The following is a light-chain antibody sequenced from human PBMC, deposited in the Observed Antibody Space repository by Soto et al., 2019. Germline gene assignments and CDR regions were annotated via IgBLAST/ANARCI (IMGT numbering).Light chain of an antibody. V-gene: IGKV1-5*03. CDR3: QHYNSYSEA. Sequence: DLQMTQSPSTLSASVGDRVTITCRASQSIRSWLAWYQQKPGKAPKLLIYKTSDLESGVPSRFSGSGSGTEFTLTISSLQPDDFATYYCQHYNSYSEAFGPGTRWIS. CDR1: QSIRSW. J-gene: IGKJ1*01. CDR2: KTS.